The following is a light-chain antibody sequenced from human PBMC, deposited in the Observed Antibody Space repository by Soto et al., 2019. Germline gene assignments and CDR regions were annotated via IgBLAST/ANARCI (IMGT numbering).Light chain of an antibody. J-gene: IGLJ1*01. CDR1: SSDIGSYNL. Sequence: QSVLTQPASVSGSPGQSITISCTGTSSDIGSYNLVSWYQHHPGKAPKLIIYAGSKRPSGVSNRFSGSKSGYTASLTISGLQAEDEADYFCCSFAGIITYYVFGTGTKGTVL. CDR2: AGS. CDR3: CSFAGIITYYV. V-gene: IGLV2-23*01.